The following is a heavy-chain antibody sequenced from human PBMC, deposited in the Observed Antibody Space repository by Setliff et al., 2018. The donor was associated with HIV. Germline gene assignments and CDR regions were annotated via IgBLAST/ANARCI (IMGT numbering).Heavy chain of an antibody. CDR3: ARDSGGYNYGFAVGSFDY. V-gene: IGHV4-59*01. CDR1: GGSFSGYY. Sequence: PSETLSLTCAVYGGSFSGYYWTWIRQPPGKGPEWIGNIYYTGSTNYNPSLKSRITISIDTSKSQFSLKLTSVAAADTAVYYCARDSGGYNYGFAVGSFDYWGQGALVTVSS. J-gene: IGHJ4*02. CDR2: IYYTGST. D-gene: IGHD5-18*01.